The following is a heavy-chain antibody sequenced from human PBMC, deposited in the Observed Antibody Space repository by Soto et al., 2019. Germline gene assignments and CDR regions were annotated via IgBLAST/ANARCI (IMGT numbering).Heavy chain of an antibody. CDR1: GGSISSSY. Sequence: SETLSLTXIVSGGSISSSYWSWIRQPPGKGLEWIGYIWHSGSTNSNPSLKSRVTISVDTSKNQFSLRLSSVTAADTAVYYCARGSGVVYDWGQGTLVTVSS. D-gene: IGHD2-15*01. J-gene: IGHJ4*02. V-gene: IGHV4-59*01. CDR3: ARGSGVVYD. CDR2: IWHSGST.